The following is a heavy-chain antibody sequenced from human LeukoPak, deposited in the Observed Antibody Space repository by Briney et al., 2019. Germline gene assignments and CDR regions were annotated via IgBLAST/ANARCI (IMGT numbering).Heavy chain of an antibody. CDR2: IYTSGST. CDR3: AGDPFYYYFDY. V-gene: IGHV4-4*07. Sequence: SETLSLTCTVSGGSISSYYWSWVRQPAGKGLEWIGRIYTSGSTNDNPSPKSRVTMSVDTTKNHISVKLIPVPAADAAAFYYAGDPFYYYFDYWGQGTLVTVSS. J-gene: IGHJ4*02. CDR1: GGSISSYY. D-gene: IGHD3-10*01.